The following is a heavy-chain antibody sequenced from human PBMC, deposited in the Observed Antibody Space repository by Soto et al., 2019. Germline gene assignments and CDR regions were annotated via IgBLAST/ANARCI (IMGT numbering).Heavy chain of an antibody. D-gene: IGHD4-17*01. Sequence: VLLLESGGGLVQPVGSLSLSCAASGFTFSSYAMSWVRPAPGKGLEWVSAISGRGGSIYYADSVKGRFTISKDNSKNTLKLQMNSLRAEDTAVYYCATRTVGWYFELWGRGTLVTLSS. V-gene: IGHV3-23*01. CDR2: ISGRGGSI. J-gene: IGHJ2*01. CDR3: ATRTVGWYFEL. CDR1: GFTFSSYA.